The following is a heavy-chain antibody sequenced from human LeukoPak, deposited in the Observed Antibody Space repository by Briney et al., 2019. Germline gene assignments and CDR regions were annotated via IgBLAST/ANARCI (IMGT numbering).Heavy chain of an antibody. D-gene: IGHD3-22*01. Sequence: GGSLRLSCAASGFTFSSYGMHWVRQAPGKGLEWVAVISYDGSNKYYADSVKGRFTISRDNSKNTLYLQMNSLRAEDTAVYYCAKEYSGYYYPPAGLDYWGQGTLVTVSS. CDR3: AKEYSGYYYPPAGLDY. V-gene: IGHV3-30*18. J-gene: IGHJ4*02. CDR1: GFTFSSYG. CDR2: ISYDGSNK.